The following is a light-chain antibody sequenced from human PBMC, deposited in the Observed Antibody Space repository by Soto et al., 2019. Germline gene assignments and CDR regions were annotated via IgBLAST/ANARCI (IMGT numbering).Light chain of an antibody. J-gene: IGKJ5*01. CDR3: QQRTRWPMT. CDR1: QNLHSF. Sequence: EIVLTQSPATLSVSQGERVTLSCMASQNLHSFLNWYQQRPGQAPRPLIYDGSKRAAGVPDRISGDGSGTDYTLTISSLEPEDFAVYYCQQRTRWPMTFGQGTRLEI. V-gene: IGKV3-11*01. CDR2: DGS.